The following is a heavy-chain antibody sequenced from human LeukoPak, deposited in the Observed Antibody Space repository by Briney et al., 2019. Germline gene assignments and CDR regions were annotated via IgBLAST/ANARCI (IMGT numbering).Heavy chain of an antibody. V-gene: IGHV1-2*02. CDR2: INPTSGGT. CDR3: ARTYRVIRDYAFDI. CDR1: GYTFTGYY. D-gene: IGHD3-16*01. Sequence: GASVKVSCKASGYTFTGYYMHWVRQAPGQGLEWMGWINPTSGGTNYAQKFQGRVTMTRDTSISTAYMELSRLRSDDTAVYYCARTYRVIRDYAFDIWGQGTMVTISS. J-gene: IGHJ3*02.